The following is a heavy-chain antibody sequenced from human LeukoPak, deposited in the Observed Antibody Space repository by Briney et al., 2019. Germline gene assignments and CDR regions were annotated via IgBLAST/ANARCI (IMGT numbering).Heavy chain of an antibody. CDR2: ITPIFGTA. J-gene: IGHJ4*02. Sequence: GITPIFGTANYAQKFQGRVTITADESTSTAYMELSSLRSEDTAVYYCARGGYCSGGSCYYYWGQGTLVTVSS. V-gene: IGHV1-69*01. CDR3: ARGGYCSGGSCYYY. D-gene: IGHD2-15*01.